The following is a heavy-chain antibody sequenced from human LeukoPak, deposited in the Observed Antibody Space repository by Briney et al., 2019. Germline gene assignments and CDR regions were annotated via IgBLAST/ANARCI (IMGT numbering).Heavy chain of an antibody. V-gene: IGHV1-69*13. Sequence: SVKVSCKASGGTFSSYAISWVRQAPGQGLEWMGGIIPIFGTANYAQKFQGRVTITADESTSTAYMELSSLRSEDTAVYYCARGKGDYYDSSGYYRDDAFDIWGQGTMVTVSS. D-gene: IGHD3-22*01. J-gene: IGHJ3*02. CDR2: IIPIFGTA. CDR1: GGTFSSYA. CDR3: ARGKGDYYDSSGYYRDDAFDI.